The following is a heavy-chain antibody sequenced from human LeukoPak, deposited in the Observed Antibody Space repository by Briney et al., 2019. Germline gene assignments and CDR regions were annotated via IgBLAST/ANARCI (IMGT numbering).Heavy chain of an antibody. Sequence: SETLSLTCAVYGGSFSGYYWSWIRQPPGKGLEWIGEINHSGSTNYNPSLKSRVTISVDTSKNQFSLKLSSVTAADTAVYYCARGRRWGYCSSTSCPQSNWFDPWGQGTLVTVSS. CDR1: GGSFSGYY. J-gene: IGHJ5*02. CDR3: ARGRRWGYCSSTSCPQSNWFDP. CDR2: INHSGST. D-gene: IGHD2-2*01. V-gene: IGHV4-34*01.